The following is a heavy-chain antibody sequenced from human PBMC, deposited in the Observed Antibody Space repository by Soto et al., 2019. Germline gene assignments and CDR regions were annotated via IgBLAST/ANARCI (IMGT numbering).Heavy chain of an antibody. D-gene: IGHD3-22*01. CDR3: ARVGSGGYSNNWFDP. CDR2: FYDSGST. Sequence: SETLSLTCTVSRGSISDYYWGWIRQPPGKGLEWVGYFYDSGSTKYNPSLKSRVTISVDTSKNQISLEMKSVTVADTAVYYCARVGSGGYSNNWFDPWGQGTLVTVSS. J-gene: IGHJ5*02. V-gene: IGHV4-59*01. CDR1: RGSISDYY.